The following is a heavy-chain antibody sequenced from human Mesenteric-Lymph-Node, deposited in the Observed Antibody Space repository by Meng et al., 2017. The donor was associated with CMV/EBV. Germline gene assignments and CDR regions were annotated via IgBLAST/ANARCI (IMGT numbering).Heavy chain of an antibody. Sequence: GSLRLSCTVSGGSVSSGSYYWSWIRQPPGKGLEWIGYIYYSGSTNYNPSLKSRVTISEDTSKNQFSLKLSSVTAADTGVYFCARGAEYQLPRPFDYWGQGTLVTVSS. CDR1: GGSVSSGSYY. J-gene: IGHJ4*02. CDR3: ARGAEYQLPRPFDY. D-gene: IGHD2-2*01. CDR2: IYYSGST. V-gene: IGHV4-61*01.